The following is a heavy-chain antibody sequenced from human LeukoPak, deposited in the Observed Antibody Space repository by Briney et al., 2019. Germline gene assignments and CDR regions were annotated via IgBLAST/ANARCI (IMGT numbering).Heavy chain of an antibody. CDR2: INPNSGVT. CDR1: GYTFTGYY. CDR3: ARTGGDCSTTGCYPYYFDY. V-gene: IGHV1-2*02. Sequence: ASVKVSFKASGYTFTGYYMHWVRQAPGQGLEWMGWINPNSGVTNSAQKLQGRVTMTRDTSITTVNMELRSLRSDDTAVYYCARTGGDCSTTGCYPYYFDYWGQGILVTVSS. J-gene: IGHJ4*02. D-gene: IGHD2-2*01.